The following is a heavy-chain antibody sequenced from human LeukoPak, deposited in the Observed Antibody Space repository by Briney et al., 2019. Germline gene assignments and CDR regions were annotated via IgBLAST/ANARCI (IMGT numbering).Heavy chain of an antibody. D-gene: IGHD3-10*01. CDR3: ARASGSYGSGSYYYSGMDV. CDR1: GYSIGSGFY. V-gene: IGHV4-38-2*01. Sequence: SETLSLTCAVSGYSIGSGFYWGWIRQPPGKXXXXXXXXXXSGSTYYNPSLKSRVTISVDTSKNQFSLKLSSVTAADTALYYCARASGSYGSGSYYYSGMDVWGKGTTVTVSS. J-gene: IGHJ6*04. CDR2: XXXSGST.